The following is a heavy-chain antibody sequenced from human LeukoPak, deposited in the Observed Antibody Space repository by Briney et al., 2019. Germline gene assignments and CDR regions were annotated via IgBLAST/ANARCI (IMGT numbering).Heavy chain of an antibody. V-gene: IGHV1-8*03. CDR1: GYTFTSYD. J-gene: IGHJ5*02. CDR2: MNPNSGNT. D-gene: IGHD5-18*01. Sequence: ASVKVSCKASGYTFTSYDTNWVRQATGQGLEWMGWMNPNSGNTGYAQKFQGRVTITADESTSTAYMELSSLRSEDTAVYFCARVTHTELSTWFDPWGQGTLVTVSS. CDR3: ARVTHTELSTWFDP.